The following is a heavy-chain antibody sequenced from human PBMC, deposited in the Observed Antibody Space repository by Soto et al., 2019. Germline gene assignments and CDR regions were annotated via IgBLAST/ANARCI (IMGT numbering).Heavy chain of an antibody. CDR1: GFTFSSYG. J-gene: IGHJ6*02. V-gene: IGHV3-33*01. CDR3: ARERHNDYGPSGGMDV. D-gene: IGHD4-17*01. CDR2: IWYDGSNK. Sequence: QVQLVESGGGVVQPGRSLRLSCAASGFTFSSYGMHWVRQAPGKGLEWVAVIWYDGSNKYYADSVKGRFTISRDNSKNTLYLQMNSLRAEDTAVYYCARERHNDYGPSGGMDVWGQGTTVTVSS.